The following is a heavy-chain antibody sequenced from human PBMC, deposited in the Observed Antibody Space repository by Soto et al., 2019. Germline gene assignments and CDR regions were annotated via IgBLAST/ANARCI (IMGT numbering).Heavy chain of an antibody. CDR1: GFTFTSSA. J-gene: IGHJ4*02. CDR3: AAFPGYYDSSGYYYYFDY. Sequence: VASVKVSCKASGFTFTSSAVQWVRQARGQRLEWIGWIVVGSGNTNYAQKFQERVTITRDMSTSTAYMELSSLRSEDTAVYYCAAFPGYYDSSGYYYYFDYWGQGTLVTVSS. D-gene: IGHD3-22*01. V-gene: IGHV1-58*01. CDR2: IVVGSGNT.